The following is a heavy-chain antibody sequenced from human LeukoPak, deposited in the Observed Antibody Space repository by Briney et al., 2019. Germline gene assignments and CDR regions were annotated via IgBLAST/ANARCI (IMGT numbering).Heavy chain of an antibody. V-gene: IGHV3-30*02. CDR1: GFTFSSYG. D-gene: IGHD6-13*01. CDR2: IRYDGSNK. CDR3: AKAWGLGSSSWTPYYYYMDV. Sequence: GGSLRLSCAASGFTFSSYGMHWVRQAPGKGLEWVAFIRYDGSNKYYADSVKGRFTISRDNSKNTLYLQMNSLRAEDTAVYYCAKAWGLGSSSWTPYYYYMDVWGKGTTVTVSS. J-gene: IGHJ6*03.